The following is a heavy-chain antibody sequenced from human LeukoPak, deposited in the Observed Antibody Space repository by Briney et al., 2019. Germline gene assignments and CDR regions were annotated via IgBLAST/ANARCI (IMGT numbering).Heavy chain of an antibody. J-gene: IGHJ4*02. CDR2: IWYDGSNK. Sequence: GRSLRLSCAASGFTFSSYGMHWVRQAPGKGLEWVAVIWYDGSNKYYADSVKGRFTISRDNSKNTLYLQMNSLRAEDAALYYCAKGDRVGTTANFDYWGQGTLVTVSS. D-gene: IGHD1-26*01. V-gene: IGHV3-33*06. CDR1: GFTFSSYG. CDR3: AKGDRVGTTANFDY.